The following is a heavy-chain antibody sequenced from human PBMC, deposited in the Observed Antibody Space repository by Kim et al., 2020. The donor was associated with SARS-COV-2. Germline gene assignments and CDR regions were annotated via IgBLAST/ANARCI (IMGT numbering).Heavy chain of an antibody. J-gene: IGHJ5*02. Sequence: PSLSSRVTISVDTSKNQFSLKLSSVTAADTAVYYCARGVYDSSGTRLDPWGQGTLVTVSS. D-gene: IGHD3-22*01. CDR3: ARGVYDSSGTRLDP. V-gene: IGHV4-31*02.